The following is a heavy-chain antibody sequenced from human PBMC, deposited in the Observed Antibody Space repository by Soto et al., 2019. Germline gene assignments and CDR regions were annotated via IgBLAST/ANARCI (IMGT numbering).Heavy chain of an antibody. CDR1: GFTFSSYT. Sequence: EVQLLESGGDLVQPGGSLRLSCVASGFTFSSYTMTWVRQAPGKGLEWVSVIYSSGDSTYYADSVNGRFTISRDNSKNTLYLQMNSLRADDTAVYYCAKSPTMTTKVVDYWGQGTLVTVSS. V-gene: IGHV3-23*01. D-gene: IGHD4-17*01. J-gene: IGHJ4*02. CDR3: AKSPTMTTKVVDY. CDR2: IYSSGDST.